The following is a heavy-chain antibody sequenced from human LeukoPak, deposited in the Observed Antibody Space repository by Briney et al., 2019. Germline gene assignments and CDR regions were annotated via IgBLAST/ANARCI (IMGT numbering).Heavy chain of an antibody. CDR2: ISGSGDNT. V-gene: IGHV3-23*01. CDR3: AKMKGHPLPKYYMDV. CDR1: GLTVIGFA. D-gene: IGHD1-26*01. Sequence: LAGPCLRPSWAPSGLTVIGFATRSVSPPPGKWLELVSGISGSGDNTLYADSVKGRFTISRDNSKNTLYLEMNSLRAEDTAIYYCAKMKGHPLPKYYMDVWGQGTTVTVSS. J-gene: IGHJ6*01.